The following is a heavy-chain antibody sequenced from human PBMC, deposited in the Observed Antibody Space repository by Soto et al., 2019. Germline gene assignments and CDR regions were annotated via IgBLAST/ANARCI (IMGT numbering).Heavy chain of an antibody. CDR2: VIPILGVA. Sequence: QVQLVQSGAEVKKPGSSVKVSCKASGDSFSSYTISWVRQAPGQGLEWMGRVIPILGVANYAPNFQGRVAITADKPTSTAFMELNSLRSEDTAIYYCTRDPNYDGSGGGVDWGQGTLVTVSS. V-gene: IGHV1-69*08. CDR1: GDSFSSYT. CDR3: TRDPNYDGSGGGVD. J-gene: IGHJ4*02. D-gene: IGHD3-22*01.